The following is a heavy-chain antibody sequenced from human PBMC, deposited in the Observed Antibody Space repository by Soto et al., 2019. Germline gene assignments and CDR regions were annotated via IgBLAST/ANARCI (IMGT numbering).Heavy chain of an antibody. V-gene: IGHV3-7*01. CDR3: TRVSRINAPDY. CDR1: GLTFSSSW. CDR2: IKQDGREK. J-gene: IGHJ4*02. Sequence: EVQLVESGGGLVQPGGSLRLSCVASGLTFSSSWMNWVRQSPGKGLEWVANIKQDGREKYYVDSVKGRFSISRDNAKNALYLQMNSLRAEDTDMYYCTRVSRINAPDYWGQGTLVTVSS.